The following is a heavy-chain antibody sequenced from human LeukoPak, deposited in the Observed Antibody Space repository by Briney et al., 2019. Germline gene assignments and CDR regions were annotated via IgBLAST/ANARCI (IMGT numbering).Heavy chain of an antibody. V-gene: IGHV1-2*02. CDR3: ARVLRYDDSSGYYAY. Sequence: ASVKVSCKASGYTFTGYYMHWVRQAPGQGLEWMGWINPNSGGTNYAQTLQGRVTMTRDTSISIVYMELSGLRTDDTAVYYCARVLRYDDSSGYYAYWGQGTLDTVSS. J-gene: IGHJ4*02. CDR2: INPNSGGT. D-gene: IGHD3-22*01. CDR1: GYTFTGYY.